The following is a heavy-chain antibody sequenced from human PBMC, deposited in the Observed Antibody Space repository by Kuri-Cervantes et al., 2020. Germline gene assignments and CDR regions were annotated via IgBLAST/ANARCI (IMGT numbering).Heavy chain of an antibody. V-gene: IGHV3-21*01. Sequence: GESLKISCAASGFTFSSYAMSWVRQAPEKGLEWVSSISSSSSYIYYADSVKGRFTISRDNAKNSLYLQMNSLRAEDTAVYYCARDYIIVVVPAAIDYYYGMDVWGQGTTVTVSS. J-gene: IGHJ6*02. D-gene: IGHD2-2*02. CDR3: ARDYIIVVVPAAIDYYYGMDV. CDR2: ISSSSSYI. CDR1: GFTFSSYA.